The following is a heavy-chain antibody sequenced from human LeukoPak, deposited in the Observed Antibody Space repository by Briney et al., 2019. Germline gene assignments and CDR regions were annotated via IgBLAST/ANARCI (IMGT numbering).Heavy chain of an antibody. CDR2: IYYSGST. J-gene: IGHJ4*02. V-gene: IGHV4-59*05. CDR1: GGSISSYY. D-gene: IGHD3-16*02. Sequence: PSETLSLTCTVSGGSISSYYWSWIRQPPGKGLEWIGSIYYSGSTYYDPSLKSRVTISVDTSKNQFSLKLSSVTAADPAVYYCARQTSDYGWGSYRPTLFDYWGQGTLVTVSS. CDR3: ARQTSDYGWGSYRPTLFDY.